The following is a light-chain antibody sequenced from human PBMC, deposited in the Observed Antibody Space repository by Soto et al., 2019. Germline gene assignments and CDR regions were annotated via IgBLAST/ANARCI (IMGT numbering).Light chain of an antibody. CDR1: QDISSN. J-gene: IGKJ4*01. Sequence: DIQLTQSPSFLSASVGDRVTITCRTSQDISSNLAWYQQKPGKAPQLLISAASTLQSGVPSRFSGSASGTEFTLTISSLQPEDFATYYCQQLKSYPLSFGGGTKVEI. V-gene: IGKV1-9*01. CDR3: QQLKSYPLS. CDR2: AAS.